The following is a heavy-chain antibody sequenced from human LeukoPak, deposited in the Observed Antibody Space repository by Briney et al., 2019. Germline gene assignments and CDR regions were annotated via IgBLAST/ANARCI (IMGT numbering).Heavy chain of an antibody. CDR3: ARDLGDYYYMDV. CDR1: GGTFSSYA. CDR2: IIPIFGTA. V-gene: IGHV1-69*05. Sequence: SVKVSCKASGGTFSSYAISWVRQAPGQGLEWMGGIIPIFGTANYAQKFQGRVTITTDESTSTAYMELSSLRSEDTAVYYCARDLGDYYYMDVWGKGTTVTVSS. J-gene: IGHJ6*03.